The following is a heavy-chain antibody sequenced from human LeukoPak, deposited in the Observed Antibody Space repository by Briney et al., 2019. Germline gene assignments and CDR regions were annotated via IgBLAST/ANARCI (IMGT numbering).Heavy chain of an antibody. D-gene: IGHD6-19*01. J-gene: IGHJ6*03. Sequence: SVKVSCKASGGTFSSYAISWVRQAPGQGLEWMGGIIPIFGTANYAQKFQGRVTITADESTSTAYMELSSLRSEDTAVYYCARGVAVAGLSLHYYYYMDVWGKGTTVTVSS. V-gene: IGHV1-69*13. CDR2: IIPIFGTA. CDR1: GGTFSSYA. CDR3: ARGVAVAGLSLHYYYYMDV.